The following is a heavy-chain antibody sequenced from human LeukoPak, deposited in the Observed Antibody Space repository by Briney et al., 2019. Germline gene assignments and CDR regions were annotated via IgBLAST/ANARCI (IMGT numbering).Heavy chain of an antibody. D-gene: IGHD5-12*01. CDR3: VRGVARDCAFDI. Sequence: SGGSLRLSCAASGFSFSDYAMHWVRQAPGKGLEWVAVISYDGSNKLYADSVKGRFTISRDNSENTLYMQMNSLRAEDTAVFYCVRGVARDCAFDIWGQGTMVTVSS. J-gene: IGHJ3*02. CDR1: GFSFSDYA. CDR2: ISYDGSNK. V-gene: IGHV3-30-3*01.